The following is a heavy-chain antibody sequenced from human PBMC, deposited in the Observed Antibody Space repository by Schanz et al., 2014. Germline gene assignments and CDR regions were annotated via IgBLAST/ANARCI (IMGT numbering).Heavy chain of an antibody. Sequence: QVQLLQFGGGVVQPGRSLRLSCAASGFTFSSYGMHWVRQAPGKGLEWVAVIWYDENNKYYADSVKGRFTMSRDNSKNTLYLQMNSLRAEDTAVYYCARVRRRIATPSTPSFRNYYYYAMDVWGQGTTVT. CDR2: IWYDENNK. D-gene: IGHD6-13*01. V-gene: IGHV3-33*08. J-gene: IGHJ6*02. CDR3: ARVRRRIATPSTPSFRNYYYYAMDV. CDR1: GFTFSSYG.